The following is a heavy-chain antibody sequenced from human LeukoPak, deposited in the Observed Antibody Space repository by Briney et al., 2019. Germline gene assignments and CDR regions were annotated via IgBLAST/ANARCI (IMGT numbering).Heavy chain of an antibody. J-gene: IGHJ4*02. V-gene: IGHV4-4*07. D-gene: IGHD1-26*01. CDR2: IYTSGST. CDR3: ARGIAWELLNYIDS. Sequence: SETLSLTCTVSGGSISSYYWSWIRQPAGKGLEWIGRIYTSGSTNYNPSLKSRVTMSVDTSKNQFSLKLSSVTAADTAVYYCARGIAWELLNYIDSWGQGTLVTVSS. CDR1: GGSISSYY.